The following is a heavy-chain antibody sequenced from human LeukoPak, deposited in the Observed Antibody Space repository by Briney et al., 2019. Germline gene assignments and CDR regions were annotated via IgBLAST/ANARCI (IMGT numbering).Heavy chain of an antibody. J-gene: IGHJ5*02. D-gene: IGHD3-10*01. CDR3: TTGGDDNWFDP. Sequence: GGSLRLSRAASGLTFNNAWMSWVRQAPGKGLEWVGRIKSEIDGETRDYAAPVKGRFTISRDDSKNTLYLQMNSLKTEDTAVYYCTTGGDDNWFDPWGQGTLVTVSS. V-gene: IGHV3-15*01. CDR2: IKSEIDGETR. CDR1: GLTFNNAW.